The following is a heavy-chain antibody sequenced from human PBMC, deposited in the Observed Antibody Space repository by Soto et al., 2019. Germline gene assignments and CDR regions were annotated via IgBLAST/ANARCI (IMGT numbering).Heavy chain of an antibody. V-gene: IGHV3-23*01. CDR3: AVVAGRSSDYYYGMDV. CDR2: ISGSGGST. J-gene: IGHJ6*02. D-gene: IGHD6-19*01. CDR1: GFTFSSYA. Sequence: GGSLRLSCAASGFTFSSYAMSWVRQAPGKGLEWVSAISGSGGSTYYADSVKGRFTISRDNSKNTLYLQMNSLRAEDTAVYYCAVVAGRSSDYYYGMDVWGQGTTVTVSS.